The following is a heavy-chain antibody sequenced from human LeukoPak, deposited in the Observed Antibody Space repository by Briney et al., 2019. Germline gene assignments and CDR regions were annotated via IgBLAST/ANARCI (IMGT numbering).Heavy chain of an antibody. D-gene: IGHD3-10*01. CDR3: ASDYYGSANPDGY. V-gene: IGHV1-69*04. Sequence: ASVKVSCKASGGTFSSYAISWVRQAPGQGLEWMGRIIPILGIANYAQKFQGRVTITADKSTSTAYMELSSLRSEDTAVYYCASDYYGSANPDGYWGQGTLVAVSS. J-gene: IGHJ4*02. CDR1: GGTFSSYA. CDR2: IIPILGIA.